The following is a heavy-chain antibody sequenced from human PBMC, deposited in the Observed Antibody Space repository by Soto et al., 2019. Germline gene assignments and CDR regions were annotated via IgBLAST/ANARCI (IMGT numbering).Heavy chain of an antibody. V-gene: IGHV3-72*01. CDR2: MRNKANRYTT. D-gene: IGHD6-13*01. J-gene: IGHJ4*01. CDR1: GFTFSDHY. Sequence: GGSLRLSCAASGFTFSDHYMDWVRQAPGKGLEWVGRMRNKANRYTTEYAASVKGRFTISRDDSRNSLYLQMNSLPTEDTAVYYCTRDAPIAPGTLDYWGQGALVTVSS. CDR3: TRDAPIAPGTLDY.